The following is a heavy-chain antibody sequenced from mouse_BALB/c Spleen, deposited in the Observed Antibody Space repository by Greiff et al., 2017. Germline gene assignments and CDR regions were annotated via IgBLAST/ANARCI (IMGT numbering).Heavy chain of an antibody. CDR1: GYTFTSYW. Sequence: EVQLQQSGTVLARPGASVKMSCKASGYTFTSYWMHWVKQRPGQGLEWIGAIYPGNSETSYNQKFKGKAKLTAVTSTSTAYMELSSLTNEDSAVYYCTRHGNHWYFDVWGAGTTVTVSS. CDR2: IYPGNSET. V-gene: IGHV1-5*01. D-gene: IGHD2-1*01. CDR3: TRHGNHWYFDV. J-gene: IGHJ1*01.